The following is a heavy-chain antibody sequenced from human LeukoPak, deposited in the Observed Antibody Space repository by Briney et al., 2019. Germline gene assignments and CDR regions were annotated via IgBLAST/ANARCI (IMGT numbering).Heavy chain of an antibody. CDR1: GFIVSDNY. V-gene: IGHV3-53*01. CDR3: ARDHRDYYMDV. J-gene: IGHJ6*03. D-gene: IGHD1-14*01. CDR2: IYDDA. Sequence: GGSLRLSCAAPGFIVSDNYMSWVRQAPGKGLEWVSIIYDDAYYADSVKGRFTISRDSSKNTVYLQMSSLRAEDTALYYCARDHRDYYMDVWGKGTTVTVSS.